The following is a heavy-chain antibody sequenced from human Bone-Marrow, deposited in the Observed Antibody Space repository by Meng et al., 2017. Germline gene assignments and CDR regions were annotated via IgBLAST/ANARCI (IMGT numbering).Heavy chain of an antibody. CDR1: GGACSGYY. J-gene: IGHJ5*02. D-gene: IGHD2-2*02. Sequence: QVQLQQWGAGLVKPSETLSLTGAGDGGACSGYYWSWIRQPPGKGLEWIGEINPSGSTNYNPSLKSRVTISVDTSKNQFSLKLSSVTAADTAVYYCARGSGSPEYCSSTSCYSGGWFDPWGQGTLVTVSS. V-gene: IGHV4-34*01. CDR3: ARGSGSPEYCSSTSCYSGGWFDP. CDR2: INPSGST.